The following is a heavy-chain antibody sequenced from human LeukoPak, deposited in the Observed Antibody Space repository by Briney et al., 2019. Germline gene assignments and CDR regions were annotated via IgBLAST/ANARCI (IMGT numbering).Heavy chain of an antibody. CDR3: ARAEHYGSGGWGMDV. V-gene: IGHV1-2*02. J-gene: IGHJ6*02. D-gene: IGHD3-10*01. CDR2: INPNSGGT. Sequence: GASVKVSCKASGYTFTGYYMHWVRQAPGQGLEWMGWINPNSGGTNYAQKFQGRVTMTRNTSISTAYMELSSLRSEDTAVYYCARAEHYGSGGWGMDVWGQGTTVTVSS. CDR1: GYTFTGYY.